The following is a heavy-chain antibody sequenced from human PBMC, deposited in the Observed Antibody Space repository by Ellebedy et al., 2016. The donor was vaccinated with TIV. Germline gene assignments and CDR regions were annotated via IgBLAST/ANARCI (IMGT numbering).Heavy chain of an antibody. CDR1: GYTVTGYY. CDR2: INPNGGDT. V-gene: IGHV1-2*02. D-gene: IGHD3-9*01. Sequence: ASVKVSXXASGYTVTGYYMHWVRQAPGQGLQWMGWINPNGGDTNYAQNFQGRVTMTRDTSISTAYMELSRLRSDDTAVYYCARGGPQYYGILTGPKYWGQGTLVTVSS. J-gene: IGHJ1*01. CDR3: ARGGPQYYGILTGPKY.